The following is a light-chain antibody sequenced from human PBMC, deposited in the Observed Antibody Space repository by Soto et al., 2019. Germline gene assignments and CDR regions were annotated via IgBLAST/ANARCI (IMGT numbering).Light chain of an antibody. CDR2: DVS. CDR3: SSYTSSNTYV. CDR1: SSDVGSYNY. J-gene: IGLJ1*01. Sequence: QSVLTQPAPVSGSPGQSITLSCTGTSSDVGSYNYVSWYQHHPGKVPQLMIYDVSNRPSGVSNRFSGSKSGNTASLTISGLQAEDEADYYCSSYTSSNTYVFGTGTKVTVL. V-gene: IGLV2-14*03.